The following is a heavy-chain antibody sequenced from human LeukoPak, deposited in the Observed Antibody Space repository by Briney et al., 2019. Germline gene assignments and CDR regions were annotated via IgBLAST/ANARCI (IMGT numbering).Heavy chain of an antibody. CDR1: GGSFNGYY. V-gene: IGHV4-34*01. D-gene: IGHD6-13*01. CDR3: ARGPYTNSWNDGFDI. CDR2: INHSGST. Sequence: SETLSLTCAVYGGSFNGYYWSWIRQPPGKGQEWIGEINHSGSTNYNPSLKSRVTISVDTSKNQFSLKLSSVTAADTAVYYCARGPYTNSWNDGFDICGQGTMVTVSS. J-gene: IGHJ3*02.